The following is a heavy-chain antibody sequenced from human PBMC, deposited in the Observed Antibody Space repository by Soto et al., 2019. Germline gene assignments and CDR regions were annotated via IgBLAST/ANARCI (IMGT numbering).Heavy chain of an antibody. J-gene: IGHJ4*02. D-gene: IGHD2-15*01. CDR2: IYYSGST. CDR1: GVSISSYY. Sequence: LETLSLTCTVSGVSISSYYWILIRQPPGKGLEWIGYIYYSGSTNYNPSLKSRVTISVDTSKNQFSLKLSSVTAADTAVYYCARGRYCSGGSCTGGFDYWGQGTLVTVSS. V-gene: IGHV4-59*01. CDR3: ARGRYCSGGSCTGGFDY.